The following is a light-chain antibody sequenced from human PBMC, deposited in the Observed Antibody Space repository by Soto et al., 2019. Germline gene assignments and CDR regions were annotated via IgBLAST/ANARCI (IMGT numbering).Light chain of an antibody. CDR1: SSDVGGYRF. CDR2: EVS. CDR3: SSKSSGSTPLL. V-gene: IGLV2-14*01. Sequence: QSALTQPASVSGSPGQSITISCTGTSSDVGGYRFVSWYQQHPGEAPKLIIYEVSNRPSGVSYRFSGSKSGNTASLTISGLQAEDESLYYCSSKSSGSTPLLFGGGTKLTVL. J-gene: IGLJ3*02.